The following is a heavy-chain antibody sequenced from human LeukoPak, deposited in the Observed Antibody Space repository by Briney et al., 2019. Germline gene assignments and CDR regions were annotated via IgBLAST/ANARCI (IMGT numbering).Heavy chain of an antibody. V-gene: IGHV1-18*01. Sequence: ASVKVSCEASGFHFGSYGFSWVRQAPGQGLEFMGWISAYSSSTNYAEKFQGRLTMTTDTSTSTAYMELRSLRSDDTAVYFCARGLMKQHILIWGSWGQGTLVTVSS. D-gene: IGHD3-16*01. J-gene: IGHJ5*02. CDR3: ARGLMKQHILIWGS. CDR1: GFHFGSYG. CDR2: ISAYSSST.